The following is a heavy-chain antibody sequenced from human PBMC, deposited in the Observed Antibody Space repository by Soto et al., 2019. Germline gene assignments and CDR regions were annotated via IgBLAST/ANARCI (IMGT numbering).Heavy chain of an antibody. J-gene: IGHJ4*02. Sequence: EVQLLESGGGLEQPGGSLTLSCAASGFMISDYGMSWVRQVPGKGLEWVSGISGSGDSTYYADSLRGRFTISRDNSKNTLYLQVNSLRAKDTAVYYCAKWAKQCISTTCFRAFDYWGQGTLVTVSS. CDR3: AKWAKQCISTTCFRAFDY. CDR1: GFMISDYG. CDR2: ISGSGDST. D-gene: IGHD2-2*01. V-gene: IGHV3-23*01.